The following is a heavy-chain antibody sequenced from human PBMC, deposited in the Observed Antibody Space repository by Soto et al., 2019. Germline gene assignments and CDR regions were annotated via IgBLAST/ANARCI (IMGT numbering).Heavy chain of an antibody. Sequence: SETLSLTCTVSGGSINSDYWSWIRQPPGKGLEWIGYISHSGSTNYSPSLKSRITISADTSRNQVSLKVRSVSAADTAVYYCARDYNYYFAPWGQGTVVPVSS. D-gene: IGHD1-20*01. CDR2: ISHSGST. CDR1: GGSINSDY. V-gene: IGHV4-59*01. CDR3: ARDYNYYFAP. J-gene: IGHJ4*02.